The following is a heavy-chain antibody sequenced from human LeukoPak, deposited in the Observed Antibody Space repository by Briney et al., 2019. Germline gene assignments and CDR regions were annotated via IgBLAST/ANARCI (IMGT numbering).Heavy chain of an antibody. V-gene: IGHV1-2*06. J-gene: IGHJ5*02. Sequence: ASVKVPCKASGYTFTGYYMHWVRQAPGQGLEWMGRINPNSGGTNYAQKFQGRVTMTRDTSISTAYMELSRLRSDDTAVYYCARARDGYNHWFDPWGQGTLVTVSS. CDR3: ARARDGYNHWFDP. CDR1: GYTFTGYY. D-gene: IGHD5-24*01. CDR2: INPNSGGT.